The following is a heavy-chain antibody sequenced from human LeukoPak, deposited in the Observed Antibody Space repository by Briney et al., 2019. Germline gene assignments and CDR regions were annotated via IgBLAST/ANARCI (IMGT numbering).Heavy chain of an antibody. V-gene: IGHV4-61*02. CDR1: GGSISSGSYY. D-gene: IGHD3-16*01. Sequence: SETLSLTCTVSGGSISSGSYYWSWIRQPAGKGLEWMGRIYTSGSTNYNPSLKSRVTISVDTPKNQFSLKLSSVTAADTAVYYCARGYVPVLLHDYWGQGTLVTVSS. CDR2: IYTSGST. J-gene: IGHJ4*02. CDR3: ARGYVPVLLHDY.